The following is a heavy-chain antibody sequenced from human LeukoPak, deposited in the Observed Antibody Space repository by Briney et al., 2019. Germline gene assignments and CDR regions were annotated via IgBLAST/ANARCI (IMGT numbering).Heavy chain of an antibody. CDR2: ISSSGSTI. V-gene: IGHV3-48*03. J-gene: IGHJ6*02. CDR3: AGYYGSWSYYYYYAMDV. D-gene: IGHD3-10*01. Sequence: GGSLRLSCTASGFTFSSSELNWVRQAPGKGLEWVSYISSSGSTIYYADSVKGRFTISRDNAKNSLYLQMNSLRAEDTAVYYCAGYYGSWSYYYYYAMDVWGQGTTVTVSS. CDR1: GFTFSSSE.